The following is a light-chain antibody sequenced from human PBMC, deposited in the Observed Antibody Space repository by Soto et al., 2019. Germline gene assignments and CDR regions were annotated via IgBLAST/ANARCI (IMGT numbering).Light chain of an antibody. CDR1: QTISSW. Sequence: DIQMTQIPSTLSASIGDRVTITCRASQTISSWLAWYQQKPGKAPKLLIYKASSLETGVPSRFSGSGSETEFTLTISSLQPDDFATYYCQQYNSYPYTFGQGTRLEIK. CDR3: QQYNSYPYT. J-gene: IGKJ2*01. CDR2: KAS. V-gene: IGKV1-5*03.